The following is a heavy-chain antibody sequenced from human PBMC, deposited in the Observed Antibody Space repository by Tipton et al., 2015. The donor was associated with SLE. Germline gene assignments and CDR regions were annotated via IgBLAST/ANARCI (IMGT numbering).Heavy chain of an antibody. V-gene: IGHV3-9*01. CDR2: ITWNSGSK. CDR1: GFTFDDYA. CDR3: ASAGSPTQAYEN. J-gene: IGHJ3*02. Sequence: SLRLSCAASGFTFDDYAMHWVRQAPGKGLEGVSGITWNSGSKGYSDSVKGRFTISRDNAKNSLYLQMHSLRPEDTALYYCASAGSPTQAYENWGQGTMVTVSS.